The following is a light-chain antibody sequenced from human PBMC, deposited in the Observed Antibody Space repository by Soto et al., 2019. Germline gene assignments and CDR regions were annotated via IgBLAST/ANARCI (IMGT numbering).Light chain of an antibody. V-gene: IGLV1-44*01. J-gene: IGLJ1*01. CDR1: TSNLGSNP. Sequence: VLTPPPSMSGTPGQTVTISCSGSTSNLGSNPVNWYQQLPGTAPRLLISTNNQRPSGVPDRFSGSRSGTSASLAISGLQSEDEADYYCAAWDDRLNGPSYVFGTGTKVTVL. CDR2: TNN. CDR3: AAWDDRLNGPSYV.